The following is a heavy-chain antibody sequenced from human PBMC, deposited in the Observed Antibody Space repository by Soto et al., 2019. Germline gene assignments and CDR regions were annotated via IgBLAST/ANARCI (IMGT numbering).Heavy chain of an antibody. V-gene: IGHV1-69*01. CDR1: GGTFSRYA. D-gene: IGHD1-26*01. CDR3: ARGVGPPPPYYYGMDV. J-gene: IGHJ6*02. CDR2: IIPIFGTA. Sequence: QVQLVQSGAEVKKPGSSVKVSCKASGGTFSRYAISWVRQAPGQGLEWMGGIIPIFGTANYAQKFQGRVTITADESTSTAYMELSSLRSEDTAVYYCARGVGPPPPYYYGMDVWGQGTTVTVSS.